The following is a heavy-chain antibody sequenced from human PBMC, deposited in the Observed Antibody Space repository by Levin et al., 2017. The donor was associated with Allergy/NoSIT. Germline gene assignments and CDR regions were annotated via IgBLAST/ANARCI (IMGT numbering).Heavy chain of an antibody. J-gene: IGHJ5*02. CDR1: GGSISSSNW. CDR2: IYHSGGT. CDR3: ASGGSILSGWHEGGGRRWFDP. D-gene: IGHD6-19*01. V-gene: IGHV4-4*02. Sequence: SETLSLTCAVSGGSISSSNWWAWVRQPPGKGLEWIGEIYHSGGTNYNPSLWGRVTMSVDKSRNQFSLKLSSVTAADTAVYYCASGGSILSGWHEGGGRRWFDPWGQGTLVTVSS.